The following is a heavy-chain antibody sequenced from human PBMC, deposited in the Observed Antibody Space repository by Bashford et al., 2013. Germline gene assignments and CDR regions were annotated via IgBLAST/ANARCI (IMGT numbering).Heavy chain of an antibody. D-gene: IGHD6-13*01. J-gene: IGHJ4*02. CDR2: INTNSGGT. V-gene: IGHV1-2*02. CDR1: GYSFTGHY. Sequence: ASVKVSCKAFGYSFTGHYLHWVRRAPGQGLEWMGWINTNSGGTKFVERFQGRVTMTRDTSINTVYMELSRLTSDDTAVYYCARDTTAVGVGDFWGQGTLVTVSS. CDR3: ARDTTAVGVGDF.